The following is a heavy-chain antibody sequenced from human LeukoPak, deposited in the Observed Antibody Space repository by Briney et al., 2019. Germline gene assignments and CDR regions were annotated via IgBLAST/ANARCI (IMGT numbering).Heavy chain of an antibody. CDR1: GFTFSGYS. CDR2: ITTGSVV. CDR3: VRVRGAGLSYYYMDV. V-gene: IGHV3-48*01. D-gene: IGHD3-16*01. J-gene: IGHJ6*03. Sequence: GGSLRLSCAASGFTFSGYSMNWVRQAPGKGLEWISYITTGSVVYYADSVKGRFTISRDNAQNSLFLQMSSLRAEDTALYYCVRVRGAGLSYYYMDVWGKGATVTVSS.